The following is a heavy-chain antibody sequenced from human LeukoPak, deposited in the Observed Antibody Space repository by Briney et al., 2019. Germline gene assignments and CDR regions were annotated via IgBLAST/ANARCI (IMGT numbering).Heavy chain of an antibody. CDR1: GFTFSSYA. CDR3: AKDLSGYSGYDSTRGYYYYYGMDV. J-gene: IGHJ6*02. Sequence: GGSLRLSCAASGFTFSSYAMSWVRQAPGKGLEWVSAISGSGGSTYYADSVKGRFTISRDNSKNTLYLQMNSLRAEDTAVYYCAKDLSGYSGYDSTRGYYYYYGMDVWGQGTTVTVSS. V-gene: IGHV3-23*01. CDR2: ISGSGGST. D-gene: IGHD5-12*01.